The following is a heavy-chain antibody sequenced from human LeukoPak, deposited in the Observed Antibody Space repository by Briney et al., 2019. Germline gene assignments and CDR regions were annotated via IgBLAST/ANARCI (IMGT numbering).Heavy chain of an antibody. Sequence: SETLSLTCTVSGGSISSYYWSWIRQPPGKGLEWIGYIYYSGSTNYNPSLKSRVTISVDTSKNQFSLKLSSVTATDTAVYYCARVDYGDYSLFFDYWGQGTLVTVSS. CDR1: GGSISSYY. J-gene: IGHJ4*02. CDR2: IYYSGST. V-gene: IGHV4-59*13. D-gene: IGHD4-17*01. CDR3: ARVDYGDYSLFFDY.